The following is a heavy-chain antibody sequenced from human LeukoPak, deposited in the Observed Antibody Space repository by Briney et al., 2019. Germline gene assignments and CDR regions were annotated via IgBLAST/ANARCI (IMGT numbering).Heavy chain of an antibody. CDR3: ARDSSGYYYGVDY. D-gene: IGHD3-22*01. CDR2: INHSGST. J-gene: IGHJ4*02. CDR1: GGSFSGYY. Sequence: SETLSLTCAVYGGSFSGYYWSWIRQPPGKGLEWIGEINHSGSTYYNPSLKSRVTISVDTSKNQFSLKLSSVTAADTAVYYCARDSSGYYYGVDYWGQGTLVTVSS. V-gene: IGHV4-34*01.